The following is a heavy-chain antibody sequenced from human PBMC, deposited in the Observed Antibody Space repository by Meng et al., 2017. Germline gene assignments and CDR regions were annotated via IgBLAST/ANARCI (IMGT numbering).Heavy chain of an antibody. J-gene: IGHJ4*02. CDR1: GGSISSYY. CDR3: AREGNIVGATTGYDY. D-gene: IGHD1-26*01. CDR2: IYTSGST. Sequence: GSLRLSCTVSGGSISSYYWSWIRQPAGKGLEWIGRIYTSGSTNYNPSLKSRVTMSVDTSKNQFSLKLSSVTAADTAVYYCAREGNIVGATTGYDYWGQGTLVNVSS. V-gene: IGHV4-4*07.